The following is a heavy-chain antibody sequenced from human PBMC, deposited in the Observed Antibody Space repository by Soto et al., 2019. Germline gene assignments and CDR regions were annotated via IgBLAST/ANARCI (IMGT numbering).Heavy chain of an antibody. CDR3: ARDRGSGYDRGDY. CDR2: IISLFGTP. J-gene: IGHJ4*02. D-gene: IGHD5-12*01. CDR1: GDTFTNHV. Sequence: QVQLVQSGGEVKKPGSSVKVSCKASGDTFTNHVFNWVRQAPGQGLEWMGGIISLFGTPNYSQRFQGRVTITADESTTTTYMELRSVRSEDTAVYYCARDRGSGYDRGDYWGQGTLVTVSS. V-gene: IGHV1-69*12.